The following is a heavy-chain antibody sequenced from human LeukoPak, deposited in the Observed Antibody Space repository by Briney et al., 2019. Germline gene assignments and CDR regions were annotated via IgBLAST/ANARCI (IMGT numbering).Heavy chain of an antibody. D-gene: IGHD1-26*01. Sequence: ASVKVSCKASGYTFTSYDINWVRQATGQGLEWMGWMNPNSGNTGYAQKFQGRVTITRNTSISTAYMELSGLRSEDTAVYYCARGEAWELLDYWGQGTLVTVSS. V-gene: IGHV1-8*03. CDR2: MNPNSGNT. J-gene: IGHJ4*02. CDR3: ARGEAWELLDY. CDR1: GYTFTSYD.